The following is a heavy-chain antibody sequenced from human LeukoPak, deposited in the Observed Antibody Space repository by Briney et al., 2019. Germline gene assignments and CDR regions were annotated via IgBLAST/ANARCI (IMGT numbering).Heavy chain of an antibody. CDR2: ISGSGGST. CDR3: GRASSSYTCGSRGGVYAIDV. D-gene: IGHD2-2*01. CDR1: GFTFSSYA. J-gene: IGHJ3*01. V-gene: IGHV3-23*01. Sequence: GGSLRLSCAASGFTFSSYAMSWVRQAPGKGLEWVSAISGSGGSTYYADSVTGRFTISRENAKNSLYLQMSTLRAEDTAVYYCGRASSSYTCGSRGGVYAIDVWGLGTMVTVSS.